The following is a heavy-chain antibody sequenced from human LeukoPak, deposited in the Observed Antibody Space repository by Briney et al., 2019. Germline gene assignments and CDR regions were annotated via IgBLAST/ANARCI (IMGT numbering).Heavy chain of an antibody. J-gene: IGHJ4*02. Sequence: GGSLRLSCAASGFTFSSYWMSWVRQAPGKGLEWVANIKQDGSEKYYVDSVKGRFTISRDNAKNSLYLQMNSLRAEDTAVYYCVATEDVSGWDPFDYWGQGTLVTVSS. V-gene: IGHV3-7*01. D-gene: IGHD6-19*01. CDR3: VATEDVSGWDPFDY. CDR1: GFTFSSYW. CDR2: IKQDGSEK.